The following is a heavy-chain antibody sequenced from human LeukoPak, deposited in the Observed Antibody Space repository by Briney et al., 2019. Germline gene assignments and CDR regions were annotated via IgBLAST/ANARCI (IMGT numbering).Heavy chain of an antibody. J-gene: IGHJ4*02. CDR3: ARDYPYYDSSGYYYVDYFDY. CDR1: GFSVSNNY. D-gene: IGHD3-22*01. V-gene: IGHV3-66*01. CDR2: IYSGGST. Sequence: PGGSLRLSCAASGFSVSNNYMSWVRQAPGKGLEWVSVIYSGGSTFYADSVKGRFTISRDNAKNSLYLQMNSLRDEDTAVYYCARDYPYYDSSGYYYVDYFDYWGQGTLVTVSS.